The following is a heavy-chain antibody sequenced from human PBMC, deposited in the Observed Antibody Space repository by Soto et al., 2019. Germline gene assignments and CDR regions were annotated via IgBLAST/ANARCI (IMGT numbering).Heavy chain of an antibody. J-gene: IGHJ6*03. Sequence: PGGSQRLSSAASGFTFSSYARSWVRQAPGKGLEWVSAISGSGGSTYYADSVKGRFTISRDNSKNTLYLQMNSLRAEDTAVYYCARVPTLYCSGGSCYPYYYYYMDVWGKGTTVTVSS. CDR1: GFTFSSYA. CDR3: ARVPTLYCSGGSCYPYYYYYMDV. D-gene: IGHD2-15*01. CDR2: ISGSGGST. V-gene: IGHV3-23*01.